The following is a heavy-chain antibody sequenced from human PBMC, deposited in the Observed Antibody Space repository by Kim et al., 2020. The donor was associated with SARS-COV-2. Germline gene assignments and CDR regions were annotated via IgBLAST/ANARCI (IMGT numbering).Heavy chain of an antibody. D-gene: IGHD1-26*01. CDR2: IYSGGSST. CDR1: GFTFSSYA. Sequence: GGSLRLSCAASGFTFSSYAMSWVRQAPGKGLEWVSVIYSGGSSTYYADSVKGRFTISRDNSKNTLYRQMNSLRAEDTAVYYCAKGSGSYDYFDYWGQGTLVTVSS. J-gene: IGHJ4*02. CDR3: AKGSGSYDYFDY. V-gene: IGHV3-23*03.